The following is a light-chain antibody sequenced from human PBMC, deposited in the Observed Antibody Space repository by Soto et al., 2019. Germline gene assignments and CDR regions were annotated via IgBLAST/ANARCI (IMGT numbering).Light chain of an antibody. J-gene: IGLJ2*01. V-gene: IGLV2-14*01. CDR1: SSDVGAYNY. Sequence: QSVLTQPASVSASPGQSITISCTGTSSDVGAYNYVSWYQQHPGKAPKLMIFEVSDRPSGVSNRFSGSKSGNTASLTISGLQAEDEADYYCSSYTSSNTLVFGGGTQLTVL. CDR3: SSYTSSNTLV. CDR2: EVS.